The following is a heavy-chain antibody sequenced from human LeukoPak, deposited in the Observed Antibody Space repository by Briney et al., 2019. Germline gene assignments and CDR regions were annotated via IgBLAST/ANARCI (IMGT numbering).Heavy chain of an antibody. J-gene: IGHJ4*02. CDR2: ISSSSTI. D-gene: IGHD1-7*01. CDR1: GFTFSSYS. Sequence: PGGSLRLSCAASGFTFSSYSMNWVRQAPGKGLEWVSYISSSSTIYYADSVKGRFTISRDNAKNSLYLQMNSLRAEDTAVYYCARDKETGTTFSPLDYWGQGTLVTVSS. V-gene: IGHV3-48*01. CDR3: ARDKETGTTFSPLDY.